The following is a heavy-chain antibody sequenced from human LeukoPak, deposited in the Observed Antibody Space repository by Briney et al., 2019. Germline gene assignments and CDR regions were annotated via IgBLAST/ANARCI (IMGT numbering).Heavy chain of an antibody. J-gene: IGHJ4*02. CDR2: ISSGCGST. D-gene: IGHD3-10*01. CDR1: GFTFSSYA. V-gene: IGHV3-23*01. CDR3: AKDVGGYYFTYWSGCFDH. Sequence: GGSLRLSCAGSGFTFSSYAMSWVRQAPGKGLEWVSGISSGCGSTYYADSVKGRFTISGDNSKNTLDLEMNSLRAEDTAVYYCAKDVGGYYFTYWSGCFDHWGQGTLVTVSS.